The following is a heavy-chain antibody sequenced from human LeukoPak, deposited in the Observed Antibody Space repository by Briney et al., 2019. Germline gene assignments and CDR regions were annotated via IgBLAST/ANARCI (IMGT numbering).Heavy chain of an antibody. V-gene: IGHV3-30-3*01. J-gene: IGHJ3*02. Sequence: QPGGSLRLSCAASGFNVSSNYMSWVRQAPGKGLEWVAAISYDGSDKYHADSVKGRFTISRDNSKNTLYLQMNSLRAEDTAFYYCARDGDLELLSAFDIWGQGTMVTVSS. D-gene: IGHD1-26*01. CDR1: GFNVSSNY. CDR2: ISYDGSDK. CDR3: ARDGDLELLSAFDI.